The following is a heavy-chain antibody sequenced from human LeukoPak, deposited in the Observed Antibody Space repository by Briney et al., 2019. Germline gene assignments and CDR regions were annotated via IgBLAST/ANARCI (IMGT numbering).Heavy chain of an antibody. D-gene: IGHD5-18*01. Sequence: PGGSLRFSCAASGFTFSSYAMHWVRQAPGKGLEWVAVISYDGSNKYYADSVKGRFTISRDNSKNTLYLQMNSLRAEDTAVYYCARTLKGYSWAPPSYYYYGMDVWGQGTTVTVSS. J-gene: IGHJ6*02. CDR2: ISYDGSNK. CDR3: ARTLKGYSWAPPSYYYYGMDV. CDR1: GFTFSSYA. V-gene: IGHV3-30-3*01.